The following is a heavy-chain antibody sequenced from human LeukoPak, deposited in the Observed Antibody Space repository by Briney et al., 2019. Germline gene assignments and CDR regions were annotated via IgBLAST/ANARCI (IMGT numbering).Heavy chain of an antibody. CDR2: ISGSGGST. V-gene: IGHV3-23*01. CDR1: GFTLSSYA. D-gene: IGHD3-9*01. CDR3: AKVPYYDILTGTYYFDY. J-gene: IGHJ4*02. Sequence: GGSLRLSCAASGFTLSSYAMSWVRQAPGKGLEWVSAISGSGGSTYYADSVKGRFTISRDNSKNTLYLQMNSLRAEDTAVYYCAKVPYYDILTGTYYFDYWGQGTLVTVSS.